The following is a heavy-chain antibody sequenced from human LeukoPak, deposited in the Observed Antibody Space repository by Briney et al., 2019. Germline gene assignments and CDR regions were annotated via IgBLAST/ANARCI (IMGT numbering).Heavy chain of an antibody. Sequence: ASVKVSCKASGYTFTSYGISWVRQAPGQGLEWMGWISAYNGNTNYAQKLQGRVTMTTDTSTSTAYMELRSLRSDDTAVYYCARDLGCCSGGSCYPGGWFDPWGQGTLVTVSS. V-gene: IGHV1-18*01. CDR2: ISAYNGNT. CDR1: GYTFTSYG. CDR3: ARDLGCCSGGSCYPGGWFDP. D-gene: IGHD2-15*01. J-gene: IGHJ5*02.